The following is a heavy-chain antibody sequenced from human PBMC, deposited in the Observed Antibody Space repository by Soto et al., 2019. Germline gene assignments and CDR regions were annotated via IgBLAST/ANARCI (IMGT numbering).Heavy chain of an antibody. CDR2: ISYDGSNK. CDR1: GFPFSNYG. Sequence: GGSLRLSCEASGFPFSNYGINWVRQTPGKGLEWVAVISYDGSNKYYADSVKGRFTISRDNSKNTLYLQMNSLRAEDTAVYYCARGAVAGGDYYFDYWGQGTLVTVSS. D-gene: IGHD6-19*01. V-gene: IGHV3-30*19. CDR3: ARGAVAGGDYYFDY. J-gene: IGHJ4*02.